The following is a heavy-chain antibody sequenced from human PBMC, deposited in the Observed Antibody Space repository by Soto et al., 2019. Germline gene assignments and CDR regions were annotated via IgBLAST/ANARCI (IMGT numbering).Heavy chain of an antibody. J-gene: IGHJ5*02. CDR1: GFTFSTYG. V-gene: IGHV3-30*18. Sequence: QVQLVESGGGVVQPGRSLRLSCAASGFTFSTYGMFWVRQPPGKGLEWVAAIPSDGSNKYYADSVKGRFTISRDNSKNTLFLQMDSLRTKDTAVYYCAKDFHPSQSYALYNWFDPWGQGTLVTVSS. D-gene: IGHD3-16*01. CDR3: AKDFHPSQSYALYNWFDP. CDR2: IPSDGSNK.